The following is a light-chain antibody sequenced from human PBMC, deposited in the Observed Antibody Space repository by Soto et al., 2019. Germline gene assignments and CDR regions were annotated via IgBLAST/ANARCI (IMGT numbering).Light chain of an antibody. CDR1: QTISSY. CDR3: QQTYSTPSTWT. Sequence: DIQMTQSPSSLSASVGDRVTITCRASQTISSYLNWYQQTPGRAPKLLIYAASSLQGGVPSRFRGRGSGTDFAITISSLPTEEFATFYCQQTYSTPSTWTVGQGTKVEIK. V-gene: IGKV1-39*01. CDR2: AAS. J-gene: IGKJ1*01.